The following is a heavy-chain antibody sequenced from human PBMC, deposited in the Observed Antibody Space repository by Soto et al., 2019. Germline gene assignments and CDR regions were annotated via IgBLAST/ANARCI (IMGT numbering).Heavy chain of an antibody. CDR1: GDSISSNNW. D-gene: IGHD6-13*01. V-gene: IGHV4-4*02. CDR2: IYHSGTT. Sequence: QVQLQESGPGLVKPSGTLSLTCTVSGDSISSNNWWSWVRQSPGKGLEWIGEIYHSGTTYYNPSLKSRVNISMDMSKNQFSLKLSSVTAADTAVYYCASRYTYSWDSYFNYWGQGTLVTVSS. J-gene: IGHJ4*02. CDR3: ASRYTYSWDSYFNY.